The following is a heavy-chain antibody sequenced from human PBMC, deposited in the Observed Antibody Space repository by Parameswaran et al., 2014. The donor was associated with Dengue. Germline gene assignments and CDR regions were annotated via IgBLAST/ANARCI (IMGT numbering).Heavy chain of an antibody. J-gene: IGHJ6*02. V-gene: IGHV3-74*01. CDR3: ASGIAVAGFSRDYGMDV. CDR2: INSDGSST. Sequence: VRQAPGKGLVWVSRINSDGSSTSYADSVKGRFTISRDNAKNTLYLQMNSLRAEDTAVYYCASGIAVAGFSRDYGMDVWGQGTTVTVSS. D-gene: IGHD6-19*01.